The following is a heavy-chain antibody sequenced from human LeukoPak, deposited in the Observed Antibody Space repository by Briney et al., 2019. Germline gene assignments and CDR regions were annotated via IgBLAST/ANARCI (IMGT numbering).Heavy chain of an antibody. CDR1: GYTLTELS. J-gene: IGHJ4*02. V-gene: IGHV1-24*01. D-gene: IGHD3-22*01. Sequence: ASVKVSCKVSGYTLTELSMHWVRQAPGKGLEWMGGFDPEDGETIYAQKFQGRVTMTEDTSTDTAYMELSSLRSEDTAVYYCAAITYSSGYYSFSYWGQGILVTVSS. CDR3: AAITYSSGYYSFSY. CDR2: FDPEDGET.